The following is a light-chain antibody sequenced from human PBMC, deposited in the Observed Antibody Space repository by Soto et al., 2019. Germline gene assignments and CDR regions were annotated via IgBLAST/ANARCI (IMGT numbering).Light chain of an antibody. CDR1: QDISSW. CDR3: QQTDSVPPT. V-gene: IGKV1-12*01. CDR2: AAS. Sequence: DIQMTQSPSSVSAFIGDTVTITCRASQDISSWLAWYQQKPGKAPNLLISAASSLQSGVPSRFSGSGSGTDFTLTISSLRPEDFATYYCQQTDSVPPTFGGGTKVDIK. J-gene: IGKJ4*01.